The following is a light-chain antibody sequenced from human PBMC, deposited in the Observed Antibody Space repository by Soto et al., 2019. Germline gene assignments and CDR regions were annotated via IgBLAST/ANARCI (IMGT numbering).Light chain of an antibody. CDR1: QSISYY. J-gene: IGKJ1*01. Sequence: DIQMTQSPSSLSASVGDRITITCRASQSISYYLNWYQQKLGKAPRLLIYRASTVKTGVPPRFSGSGSGRDFTLTISSLRPDDIATYFCQHSYSSPPWTFGPGTKVDIK. V-gene: IGKV1-39*01. CDR2: RAS. CDR3: QHSYSSPPWT.